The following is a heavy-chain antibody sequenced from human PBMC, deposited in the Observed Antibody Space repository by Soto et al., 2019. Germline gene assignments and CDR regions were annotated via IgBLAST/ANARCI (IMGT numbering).Heavy chain of an antibody. D-gene: IGHD3-3*01. CDR3: AKGIYDFWSPYYFDS. V-gene: IGHV3-9*01. J-gene: IGHJ4*02. CDR1: GLNFDDFA. CDR2: ITWNSRVL. Sequence: EVQLVESGGRLVQPGRSLRLSCVGTGLNFDDFAMHWVRQAPGKGLEWVSGITWNSRVLAYADSVKGRFTISRDNASNALYLQMDSLRAEDTALYYCAKGIYDFWSPYYFDSWGQGTLVTVSS.